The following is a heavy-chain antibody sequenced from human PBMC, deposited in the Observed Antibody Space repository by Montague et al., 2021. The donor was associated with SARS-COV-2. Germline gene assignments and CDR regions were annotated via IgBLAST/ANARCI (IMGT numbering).Heavy chain of an antibody. CDR3: ARQGDQLLLEYWFDP. CDR2: IYYSGST. V-gene: IGHV4-39*01. D-gene: IGHD2-2*01. CDR1: GGSISSSSYY. J-gene: IGHJ5*02. Sequence: TLSLTCTVSGGSISSSSYYWGWIRQPPGKGLEWIGSIYYSGSTYYNPSLKSRVTISVDTSKNQLSLKLSSMTAADTAVYYCARQGDQLLLEYWFDPWGQGTLVTVSS.